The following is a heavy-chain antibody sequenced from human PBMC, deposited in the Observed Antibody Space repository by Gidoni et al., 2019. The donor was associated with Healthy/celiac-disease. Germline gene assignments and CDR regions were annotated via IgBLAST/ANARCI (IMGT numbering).Heavy chain of an antibody. V-gene: IGHV4-59*01. Sequence: QVQLQESGPGLVKPSETLSLTCTVSGGSISSSYWSLIRQPPGKGLEWIGYIYNSGSTNYNPPLKSRVTISVDTSKNQFSLKLSSVTAADTAVYYCARAGSRGDYFDYWGQGTLVTVSS. CDR3: ARAGSRGDYFDY. J-gene: IGHJ4*02. CDR2: IYNSGST. CDR1: GGSISSSY. D-gene: IGHD3-10*01.